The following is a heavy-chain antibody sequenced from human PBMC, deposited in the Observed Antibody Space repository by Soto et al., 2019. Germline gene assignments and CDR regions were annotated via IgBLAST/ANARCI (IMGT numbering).Heavy chain of an antibody. CDR2: ISAYNGNI. Sequence: QVQLVQSGAEVKKPGASVKVSCKASGYTFTNYGISWVRQAPGQGLEWMGWISAYNGNINYAQKLQGRVTMTTDTSTSTAYMELRSLRSDDTAMYYCASSYCGGNCYSNLPLDHYYYGMDVWGQGTTVTVSS. V-gene: IGHV1-18*01. CDR1: GYTFTNYG. J-gene: IGHJ6*02. CDR3: ASSYCGGNCYSNLPLDHYYYGMDV. D-gene: IGHD2-21*02.